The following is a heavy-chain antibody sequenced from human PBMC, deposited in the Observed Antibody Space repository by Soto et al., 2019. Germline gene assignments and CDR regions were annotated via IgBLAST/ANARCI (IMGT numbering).Heavy chain of an antibody. Sequence: EVQLVESGGGLVQPGGSLRLSCAASGFTFSSYDMHWVRQVAGKGLEWVSAIGVAGDTYYPDSVKGRFTISRENAKNSLYLQMNSRRAEDTAVYYCASGGWGSSWSEGGSRIDYWGQGTLVTVSS. J-gene: IGHJ4*02. CDR2: IGVAGDT. D-gene: IGHD6-13*01. CDR3: ASGGWGSSWSEGGSRIDY. CDR1: GFTFSSYD. V-gene: IGHV3-13*01.